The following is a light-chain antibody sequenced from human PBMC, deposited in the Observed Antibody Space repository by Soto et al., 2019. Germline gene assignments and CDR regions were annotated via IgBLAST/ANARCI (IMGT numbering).Light chain of an antibody. V-gene: IGLV2-14*01. CDR2: EVS. CDR1: SSDIGGYKY. CDR3: SSYTSSGTLVV. Sequence: QSALTQPASVSGSPGQSITISCTGTSSDIGGYKYVSWYQQQPGKAPKLMIFEVSNRPSGVSNRFSGSKSGNTASLTISGLQADDEADYYCSSYTSSGTLVVFGGGTKLTVL. J-gene: IGLJ3*02.